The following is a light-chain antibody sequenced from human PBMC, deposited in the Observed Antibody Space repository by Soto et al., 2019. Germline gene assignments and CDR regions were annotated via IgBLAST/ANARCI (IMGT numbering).Light chain of an antibody. CDR3: QQYGSSGT. CDR2: GAS. V-gene: IGKV3-20*01. J-gene: IGKJ1*01. Sequence: EIVLTQSPGTRSRSPGERATLSCMASQSVSNNYLARYQRKPGQAPRLLIYGASNRATGTPDRFSGSGSGTDFTLTISRLEPEDFAVYYCQQYGSSGTFGQGTKVDIK. CDR1: QSVSNNY.